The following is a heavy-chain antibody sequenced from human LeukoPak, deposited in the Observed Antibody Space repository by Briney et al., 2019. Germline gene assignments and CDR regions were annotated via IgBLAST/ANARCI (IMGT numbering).Heavy chain of an antibody. Sequence: GSSVKVSCKASGGTFSSYTTSWVRQAPGQGLEWMGRIIPIFGTANYAQKFQGRVTITTDESTSTAYMELSSLRSEDTAVYYCARDGRKVIAAAFWFDPWGQGTLVTVSS. CDR1: GGTFSSYT. CDR2: IIPIFGTA. D-gene: IGHD6-13*01. CDR3: ARDGRKVIAAAFWFDP. V-gene: IGHV1-69*05. J-gene: IGHJ5*02.